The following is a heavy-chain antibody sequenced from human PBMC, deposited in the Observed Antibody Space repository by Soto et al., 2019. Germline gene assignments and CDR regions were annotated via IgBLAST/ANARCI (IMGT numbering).Heavy chain of an antibody. CDR1: GGSISSGGYY. CDR2: IYYSGST. D-gene: IGHD4-17*01. Sequence: SETLSLTCTVSGGSISSGGYYWSWIRQHPGKGLEWIGYIYYSGSTYYNPSLKSRVTISVDTSKNQFSLKLSSVTAADTAVYYCARGRSGDYATYYYYYMDVWGKGTMVTVSS. V-gene: IGHV4-31*03. CDR3: ARGRSGDYATYYYYYMDV. J-gene: IGHJ6*03.